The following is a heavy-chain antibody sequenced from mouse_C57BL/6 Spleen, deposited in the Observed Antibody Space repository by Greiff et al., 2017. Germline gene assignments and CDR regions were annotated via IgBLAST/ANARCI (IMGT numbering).Heavy chain of an antibody. CDR2: IDPSDSET. J-gene: IGHJ3*01. CDR1: GYTFTSYW. CDR3: ARSGDYGSSSFAY. D-gene: IGHD1-1*01. Sequence: QVQLQQPGAELVRPGSSVKLSCKASGYTFTSYWMHWVKQRPIQGLEWIGNIDPSDSETHYNQKFKDKATLTVDKSSSTAYMQLSSLTSEDSAVXYCARSGDYGSSSFAYWGQGTLVTVSA. V-gene: IGHV1-52*01.